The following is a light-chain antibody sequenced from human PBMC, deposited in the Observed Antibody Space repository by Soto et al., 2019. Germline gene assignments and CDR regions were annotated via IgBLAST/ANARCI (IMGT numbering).Light chain of an antibody. CDR2: AAS. V-gene: IGKV3-15*01. CDR1: QSLRSN. J-gene: IGKJ1*01. Sequence: EIVLTQSPATLSVSPGERATLSCRASQSLRSNLAWYQQKPGQAPRLLIYAASTRAIGIPARFSGSGSGTDFTPTISSLQSEDFAVYYCQQYEDRRTFGQGTKVDIK. CDR3: QQYEDRRT.